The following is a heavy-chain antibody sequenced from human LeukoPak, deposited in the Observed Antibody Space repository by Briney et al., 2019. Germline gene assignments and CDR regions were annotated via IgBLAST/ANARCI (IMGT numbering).Heavy chain of an antibody. V-gene: IGHV4-61*02. CDR2: IYATGST. CDR3: ARNADFDWFLDY. CDR1: GGSIGTGTHY. Sequence: SETLFLTCCVSGGSIGTGTHYWSWIQQPAGKGLEWIGRIYATGSTNYNPSLKSRVTISVDTSKNQFSLKLSSVTAADTAVYYCARNADFDWFLDYWGQGTLVSVSS. D-gene: IGHD3-9*01. J-gene: IGHJ4*02.